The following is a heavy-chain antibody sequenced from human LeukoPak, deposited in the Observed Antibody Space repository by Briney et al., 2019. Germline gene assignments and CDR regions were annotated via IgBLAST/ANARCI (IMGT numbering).Heavy chain of an antibody. CDR3: ARATHDFWSGYSIDY. D-gene: IGHD3-3*01. CDR2: IYYSGST. Sequence: KPSETLSLTCTVSGGSISSGDYYWSWIRQPPGKGLEWIGYIYYSGSTYYNPSLKSRVTISVDTSKNQFSLKLSSVTAADTAVYYCARATHDFWSGYSIDYWGQGTLVTVSS. CDR1: GGSISSGDYY. J-gene: IGHJ4*02. V-gene: IGHV4-30-4*01.